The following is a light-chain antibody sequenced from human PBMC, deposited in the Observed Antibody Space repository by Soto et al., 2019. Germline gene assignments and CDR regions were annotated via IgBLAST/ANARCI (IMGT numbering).Light chain of an antibody. Sequence: QSALTQPRSVSGSPGQSVTISCTGTSSDVGGYNYVSWYQQHPGKAPKLILYDVSKRPSGVPDRCSGSKSGNTASLTISGLQAEDEADYYCCSYAGSYTHVFGTGTKLTVL. J-gene: IGLJ1*01. CDR3: CSYAGSYTHV. CDR1: SSDVGGYNY. V-gene: IGLV2-11*01. CDR2: DVS.